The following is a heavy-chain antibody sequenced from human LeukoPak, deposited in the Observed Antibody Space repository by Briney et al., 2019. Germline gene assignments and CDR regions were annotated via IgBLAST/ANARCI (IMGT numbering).Heavy chain of an antibody. V-gene: IGHV3-74*01. D-gene: IGHD5-18*01. J-gene: IGHJ4*02. CDR1: GFTFSSYW. Sequence: GGSLRLSCAASGFTFSSYWIHWVRQAPGKGLVWVSRINPDGSSTSYADSVKGRFTISRDNAKNTLYLQMNSLRAEDTAVYYCAKAPIQLWSIDYWGQGTLVTVSS. CDR2: INPDGSST. CDR3: AKAPIQLWSIDY.